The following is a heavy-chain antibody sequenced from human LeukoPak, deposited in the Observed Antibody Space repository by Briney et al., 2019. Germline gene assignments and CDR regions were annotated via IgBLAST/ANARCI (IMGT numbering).Heavy chain of an antibody. V-gene: IGHV4-34*01. CDR2: INHSGST. Sequence: PSETLSLTCAVYGESFSAYYWSWIRQPPGKGLEWIGEINHSGSTNYNPSLKSRVTISIDTSENQFSLKLSSVTAADTAVYYCARSSSGPDCWGQGTLVTVSS. CDR1: GESFSAYY. D-gene: IGHD3-22*01. J-gene: IGHJ4*02. CDR3: ARSSSGPDC.